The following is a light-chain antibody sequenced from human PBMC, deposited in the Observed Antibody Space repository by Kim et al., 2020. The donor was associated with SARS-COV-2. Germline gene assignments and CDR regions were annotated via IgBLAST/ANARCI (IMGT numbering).Light chain of an antibody. J-gene: IGLJ3*02. Sequence: LTQPASVSGSPGQSIAISCTGTSSDVGGYNYVSWYQQHPGKAPKVMVYDVSARPSGVSDRFSGSKSGNTASLTISGLQAEDEADYYCSSYTSSSTLVFGGGTQLTVL. CDR2: DVS. CDR3: SSYTSSSTLV. CDR1: SSDVGGYNY. V-gene: IGLV2-14*01.